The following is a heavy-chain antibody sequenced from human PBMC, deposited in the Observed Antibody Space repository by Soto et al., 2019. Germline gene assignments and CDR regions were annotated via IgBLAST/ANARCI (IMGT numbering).Heavy chain of an antibody. J-gene: IGHJ6*02. Sequence: SETLSLTCAVSGASISSDNRWTWVRQPPGEGLEWIGEISQSGTTKYNPSLASRVTISVDKSKNQFSLRLTSMTAADTAVYYCAKKVPAALRLYYFFGLDVWGQGTTVTVS. CDR3: AKKVPAALRLYYFFGLDV. V-gene: IGHV4-4*02. CDR1: GASISSDNR. D-gene: IGHD2-15*01. CDR2: ISQSGTT.